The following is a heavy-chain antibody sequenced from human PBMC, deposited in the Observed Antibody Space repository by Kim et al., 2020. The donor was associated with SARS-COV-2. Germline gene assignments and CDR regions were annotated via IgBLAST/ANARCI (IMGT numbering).Heavy chain of an antibody. V-gene: IGHV3-7*03. Sequence: GGSLRLSCAASGFTFSSYWMSWVRQAPGKGLEWVANIKQDGSEKYYVDSVKGRFTISRDNAKNSLYLQMNSLRAEDTAVYYCASMGGRPGRGYYLPFDYWGQGTLVTVSS. CDR1: GFTFSSYW. CDR3: ASMGGRPGRGYYLPFDY. J-gene: IGHJ4*02. CDR2: IKQDGSEK. D-gene: IGHD3-22*01.